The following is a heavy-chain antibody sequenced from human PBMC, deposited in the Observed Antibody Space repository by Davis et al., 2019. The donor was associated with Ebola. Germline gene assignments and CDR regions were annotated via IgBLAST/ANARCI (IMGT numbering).Heavy chain of an antibody. CDR2: ISSSGSTI. CDR1: GFTFSDYY. V-gene: IGHV3-11*01. CDR3: ARGAPTYYDFWSGTRGDGMDV. J-gene: IGHJ6*02. D-gene: IGHD3-3*01. Sequence: GGSLRLSCAASGFTFSDYYMSWIRQAPGKGLEWVSYISSSGSTIYYADSVKGRFTISRDNAKNSLYLQMNSLRAEDTAVYYCARGAPTYYDFWSGTRGDGMDVWGQGTTVTVSS.